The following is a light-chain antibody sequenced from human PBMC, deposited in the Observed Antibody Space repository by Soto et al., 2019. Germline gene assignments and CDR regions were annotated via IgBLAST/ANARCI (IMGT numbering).Light chain of an antibody. CDR3: QQYLTSPKT. CDR1: LSVSSRK. Sequence: RERATLSGNTSLSVSSRKFAWYQQKPAQAPRLLIYGASRRAPGIPDRFSGSGSGTDFTLTISRLEPEDFAVYYCQQYLTSPKTFGQGTKV. CDR2: GAS. J-gene: IGKJ1*01. V-gene: IGKV3-20*01.